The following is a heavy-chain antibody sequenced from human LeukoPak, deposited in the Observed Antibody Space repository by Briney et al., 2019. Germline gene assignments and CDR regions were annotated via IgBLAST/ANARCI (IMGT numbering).Heavy chain of an antibody. Sequence: ASVKVSCKVSGYTLTELSMHWVRQAPGKGLEWMGGFDPEDGETIYAQKFQGRVTMTEDTSTSTAYMELRSLRSDDTAMFYCARRGGKNYGDYLLYYYYMDVWGKGTTVTVSS. V-gene: IGHV1-24*01. CDR1: GYTLTELS. CDR2: FDPEDGET. J-gene: IGHJ6*03. D-gene: IGHD4-17*01. CDR3: ARRGGKNYGDYLLYYYYMDV.